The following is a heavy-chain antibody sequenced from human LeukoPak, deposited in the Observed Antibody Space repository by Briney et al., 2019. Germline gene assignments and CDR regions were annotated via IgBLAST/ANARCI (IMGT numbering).Heavy chain of an antibody. CDR3: ARDGWEAGAEYFQH. D-gene: IGHD6-13*01. V-gene: IGHV4-30-2*01. CDR2: IYHSGST. Sequence: SQTLSLTCAVSGGSISSGGYSWSWIRQPPGKGLEWIGYIYHSGSTYYNPSLKSRVTISVDTSKNQFSLKLSSVTAADTAVYYCARDGWEAGAEYFQHWGQGTLVTVSS. J-gene: IGHJ1*01. CDR1: GGSISSGGYS.